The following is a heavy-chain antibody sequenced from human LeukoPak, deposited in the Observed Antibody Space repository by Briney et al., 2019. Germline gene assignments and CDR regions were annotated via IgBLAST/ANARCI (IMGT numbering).Heavy chain of an antibody. D-gene: IGHD3-22*01. CDR3: VRTPRMVITGTWFDP. V-gene: IGHV5-51*01. CDR2: IYPDDSDT. CDR1: GYNFATYW. J-gene: IGHJ5*02. Sequence: GESLKISCKGSGYNFATYWIGWVRQMPGKGLEWMGIIYPDDSDTRYSPSFQGQVTISADKSINTAYLQWNSLKASDTAMYYCVRTPRMVITGTWFDPWGQGTLVTVSS.